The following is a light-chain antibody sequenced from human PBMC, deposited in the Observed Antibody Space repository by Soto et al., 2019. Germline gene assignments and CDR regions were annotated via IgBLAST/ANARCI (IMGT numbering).Light chain of an antibody. CDR2: EVS. Sequence: QSARTQPASVSGSPGQSITISCTGTSSDVGGYNYVSWYQQHPGKAPKLMIYEVSNRPSGVSNRFSGSKSGNTASLTISGLQAEDDADYYCSSYTGSSTPYVFGTGTKLTVL. J-gene: IGLJ1*01. CDR1: SSDVGGYNY. V-gene: IGLV2-14*01. CDR3: SSYTGSSTPYV.